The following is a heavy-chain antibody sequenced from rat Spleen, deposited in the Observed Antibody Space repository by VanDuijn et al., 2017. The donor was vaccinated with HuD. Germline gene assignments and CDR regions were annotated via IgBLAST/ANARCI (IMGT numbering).Heavy chain of an antibody. CDR1: GFTFSDYG. V-gene: IGHV5-29*01. D-gene: IGHD1-6*01. J-gene: IGHJ2*01. CDR2: ISYGDSSGHSST. CDR3: ARRQYAYTDYFDY. Sequence: EVQLVQSGRGLVQHGRSLKLSCAASGFTFSDYGVAWARQAPTKRLEWVATISYGDSSGHSSTYYRDSVKGRFTISRDNAKSTLSLQMDSLRSEDTATYYCARRQYAYTDYFDYWGQGVMVTVSS.